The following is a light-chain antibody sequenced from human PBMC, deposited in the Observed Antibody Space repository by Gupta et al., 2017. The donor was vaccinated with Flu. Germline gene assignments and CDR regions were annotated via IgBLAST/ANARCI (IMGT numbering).Light chain of an antibody. J-gene: IGKJ2*03. Sequence: EIVLTQSPGTLSLSPGQRATLSCRASRSVISTYLDWYQQKPGQAPRLLIYGASTRATGIPDRFSGSGSGTDFTFTISRQEPEDFAVYYCQQYGGSPLYSFGQGTKLEIK. CDR2: GAS. CDR3: QQYGGSPLYS. CDR1: RSVISTY. V-gene: IGKV3-20*01.